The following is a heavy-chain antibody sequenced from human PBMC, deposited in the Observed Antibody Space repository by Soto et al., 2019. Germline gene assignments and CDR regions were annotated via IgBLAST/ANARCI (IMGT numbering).Heavy chain of an antibody. CDR1: GFTFSSYA. CDR3: AKAIAAAGTRYYGMDV. Sequence: VALLLSCAASGFTFSSYAMSWVRQAPGKGLEWVSAISGSGGSTYYADSVKGRFTISRDNSKNTLYLQMKSLRAEDTAVYYCAKAIAAAGTRYYGMDVWGQGTTVTVSS. CDR2: ISGSGGST. J-gene: IGHJ6*02. V-gene: IGHV3-23*01. D-gene: IGHD6-13*01.